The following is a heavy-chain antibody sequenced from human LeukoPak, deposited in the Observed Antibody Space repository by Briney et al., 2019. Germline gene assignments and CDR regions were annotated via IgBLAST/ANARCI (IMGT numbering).Heavy chain of an antibody. V-gene: IGHV1-2*06. CDR2: INPNSGGT. CDR1: GYTFTSYY. D-gene: IGHD1-26*01. CDR3: ARDSAVGATMSEAWFDP. J-gene: IGHJ5*02. Sequence: GASVKVSCKASGYTFTSYYMHWVRQAPGQGLEWMGRINPNSGGTNYAQKFQGRVTMTRDTSISTAYMELSRLRSDDTAVYYCARDSAVGATMSEAWFDPWGQGTLVTVSS.